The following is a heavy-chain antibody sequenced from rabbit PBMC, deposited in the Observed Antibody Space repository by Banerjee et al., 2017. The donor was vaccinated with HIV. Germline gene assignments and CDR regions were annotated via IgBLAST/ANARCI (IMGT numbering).Heavy chain of an antibody. D-gene: IGHD4-1*01. Sequence: QEQLEESGGDLVKPEGSLTLTCTASGFSFSSNYWICWVRQAPGKGLEWIACINAGSGGDTAYASWAKGRFTISKTSSTTVTLQMTSLTVADTATYFCARVFGDWGDFNLWGPGTLVTVS. CDR1: GFSFSSNYW. CDR2: INAGSGGDT. CDR3: ARVFGDWGDFNL. J-gene: IGHJ4*01. V-gene: IGHV1S45*01.